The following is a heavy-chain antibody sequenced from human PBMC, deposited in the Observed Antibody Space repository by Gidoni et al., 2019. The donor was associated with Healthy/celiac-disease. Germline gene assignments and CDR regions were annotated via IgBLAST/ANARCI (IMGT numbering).Heavy chain of an antibody. CDR3: ARESPESDY. V-gene: IGHV3-21*01. Sequence: EVQLVESGGGLVKPGGSRRLSCAASGFTFSSYSMNWVRQAPGKGLEWVSSISSSSSYIYYADSVKGRFTISRDNAKNSLYLQMNSLRAEDTAVYYCARESPESDYWGQGTLVTVSS. CDR2: ISSSSSYI. J-gene: IGHJ4*02. CDR1: GFTFSSYS.